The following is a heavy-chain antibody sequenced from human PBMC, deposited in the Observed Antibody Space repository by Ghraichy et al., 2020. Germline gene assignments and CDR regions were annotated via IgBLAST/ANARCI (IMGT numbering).Heavy chain of an antibody. D-gene: IGHD6-13*01. Sequence: GGSLRLSCAASGFTFSDYYMNWIRQAPGKGLEWLSYISSDGSITFYAGSVKGRFTLSRDNAKSSLYLQMNSLRDEDTAVYYCARERPSSSWYHNWFDPWGPDTLVTVSS. V-gene: IGHV3-11*01. CDR3: ARERPSSSWYHNWFDP. CDR1: GFTFSDYY. CDR2: ISSDGSIT. J-gene: IGHJ5*02.